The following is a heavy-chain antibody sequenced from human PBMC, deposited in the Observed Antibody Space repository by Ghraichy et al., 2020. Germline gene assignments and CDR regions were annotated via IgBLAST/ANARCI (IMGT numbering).Heavy chain of an antibody. J-gene: IGHJ6*03. CDR1: GGSISRSSYY. D-gene: IGHD3-3*01. Sequence: SQTLSLTCTVSGGSISRSSYYWGWIRQPPGKGLEWIGSIYYSGSTYYNPSLKSRVTISVDTSKNQFSLKLSSVTAADTAVYYCARLSILRSGVYYYYYMDVWGKGTTVTVSS. CDR2: IYYSGST. CDR3: ARLSILRSGVYYYYYMDV. V-gene: IGHV4-39*01.